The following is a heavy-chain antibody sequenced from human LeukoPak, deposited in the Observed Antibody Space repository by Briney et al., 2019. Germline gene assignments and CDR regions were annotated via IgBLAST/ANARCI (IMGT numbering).Heavy chain of an antibody. CDR1: GFTFSSCS. D-gene: IGHD1-26*01. V-gene: IGHV3-23*01. CDR3: ATGAGSKPFDY. CDR2: LNGDGGIT. Sequence: PGGSLRLSCAASGFTFSSCSMSWVRQAPGKGLEWVSSLNGDGGITFYADSVKGRFTVSRDNSKNTLYLQMNSLRAEDTAVYYCATGAGSKPFDYWGQGTLVTVSS. J-gene: IGHJ4*02.